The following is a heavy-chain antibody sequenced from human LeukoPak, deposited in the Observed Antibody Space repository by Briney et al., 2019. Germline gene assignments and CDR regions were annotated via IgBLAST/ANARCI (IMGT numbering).Heavy chain of an antibody. V-gene: IGHV4-39*01. CDR3: ARHKVHDFGGSDWYFDL. D-gene: IGHD4-23*01. CDR2: IYFSGTT. CDR1: GGSISSSSYY. Sequence: SETLSLTCTVSGGSISSSSYYWGWICQSPGKGLEWIGSIYFSGTTYYNPSLKSRVTMSADTSKNQFSLKLNSVTAADTAVFHCARHKVHDFGGSDWYFDLWGRGTLVTDSS. J-gene: IGHJ2*01.